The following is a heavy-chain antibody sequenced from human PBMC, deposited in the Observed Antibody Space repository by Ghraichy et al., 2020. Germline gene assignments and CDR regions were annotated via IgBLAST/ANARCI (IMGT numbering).Heavy chain of an antibody. CDR3: TRDCAILGWSYSGCEPFDI. J-gene: IGHJ3*02. D-gene: IGHD1-26*01. Sequence: GESLNISCTASGFTFGDYAMSWFRQAPGKGLEWVGFIRSKAYGGTTEYAASVKGRFTISRDDSKSIAYLQMNSLKTEDTAVYYCTRDCAILGWSYSGCEPFDIWGQGTMVTVSS. CDR2: IRSKAYGGTT. CDR1: GFTFGDYA. V-gene: IGHV3-49*03.